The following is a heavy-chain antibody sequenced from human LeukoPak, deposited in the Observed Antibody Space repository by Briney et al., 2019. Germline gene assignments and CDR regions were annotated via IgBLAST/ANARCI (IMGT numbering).Heavy chain of an antibody. J-gene: IGHJ4*02. Sequence: SETLSLTCAVYGGSFSGYYWSWIRQPPGKGLEWIGEINHSGSTNYNPSLKSRVTISVDTSKNQFSLKLSSVTAADTAVCYCARLEWELQLNYFDYWGQGTLVTVSS. CDR3: ARLEWELQLNYFDY. CDR1: GGSFSGYY. CDR2: INHSGST. D-gene: IGHD1-26*01. V-gene: IGHV4-34*01.